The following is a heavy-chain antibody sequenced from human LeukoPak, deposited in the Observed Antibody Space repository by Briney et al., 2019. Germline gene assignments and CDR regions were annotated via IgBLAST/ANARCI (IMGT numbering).Heavy chain of an antibody. D-gene: IGHD3-22*01. CDR3: ARSSESYDSSGYYSYYFDY. V-gene: IGHV4-59*01. Sequence: SETLSLICTVSGGSISSYYWSWIRQPPGKGLEWIGFIYYSGSTHYKPSLKSRGTISVDTSKNQYSLKLSSVTAADTAVYYCARSSESYDSSGYYSYYFDYWGEGTLVTVSS. CDR2: IYYSGST. J-gene: IGHJ4*02. CDR1: GGSISSYY.